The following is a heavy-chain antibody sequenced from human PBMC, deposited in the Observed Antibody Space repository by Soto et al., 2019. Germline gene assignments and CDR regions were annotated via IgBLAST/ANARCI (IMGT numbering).Heavy chain of an antibody. V-gene: IGHV3-23*01. CDR3: AKDLGFSVAAPDAFDI. CDR2: ISGSGGST. J-gene: IGHJ3*02. CDR1: GFTFSSYA. Sequence: VQLLESGGGLVQPGGSLRLSCAASGFTFSSYAMSWVRQAPGKGLEWVSAISGSGGSTYYADSVKGRFTISRDNSKNTLYLQMNSLRAEDTAVYYCAKDLGFSVAAPDAFDIWGQGTMVTVSS. D-gene: IGHD6-19*01.